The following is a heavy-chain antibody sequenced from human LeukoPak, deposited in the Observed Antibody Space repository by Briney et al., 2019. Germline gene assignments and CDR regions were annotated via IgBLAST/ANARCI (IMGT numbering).Heavy chain of an antibody. CDR1: GFTFSSYA. CDR2: ISYDGSNK. D-gene: IGHD6-19*01. V-gene: IGHV3-30*04. CDR3: ARGRAHELHSGWYLPFDY. Sequence: GRSLRLSCAASGFTFSSYATHWVRQAPGKGLEWVAVISYDGSNKYYADSVKGRFTISRDNSKNTLYLQMNSLRAEDTAAYYCARGRAHELHSGWYLPFDYWGQGTLVTVSS. J-gene: IGHJ4*02.